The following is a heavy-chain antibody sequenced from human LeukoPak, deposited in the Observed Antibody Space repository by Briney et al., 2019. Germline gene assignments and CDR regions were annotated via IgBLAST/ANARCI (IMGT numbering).Heavy chain of an antibody. V-gene: IGHV4-30-2*01. D-gene: IGHD2-8*01. Sequence: PSETLSLTCTVSGGSISSGDYYWSWIRQPPGKGLEWIGYIYDSGSTYYNPSLKSRVTISVDSSKNQFSLKLSSVTAADTAVYYCARLIASARDAFDIWGQGTMVTVSP. CDR2: IYDSGST. CDR3: ARLIASARDAFDI. CDR1: GGSISSGDYY. J-gene: IGHJ3*02.